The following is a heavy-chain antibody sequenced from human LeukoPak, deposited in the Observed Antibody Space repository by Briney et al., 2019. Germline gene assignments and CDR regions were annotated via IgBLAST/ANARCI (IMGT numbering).Heavy chain of an antibody. J-gene: IGHJ4*02. D-gene: IGHD5-12*01. Sequence: SVTVSYKASGGTFNSYAISWVRQAPGQGLEWMGRIIPILGIANYAQKFQGRVTITADKSTSTAYMELSSLRSEDTAVYYCARFGYDNLDYWGQGTLVTVSS. V-gene: IGHV1-69*04. CDR2: IIPILGIA. CDR1: GGTFNSYA. CDR3: ARFGYDNLDY.